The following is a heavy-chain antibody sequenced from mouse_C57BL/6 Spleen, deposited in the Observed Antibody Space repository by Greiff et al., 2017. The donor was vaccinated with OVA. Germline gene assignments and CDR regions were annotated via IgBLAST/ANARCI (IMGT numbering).Heavy chain of an antibody. Sequence: DVKLQESGPGLVKPSQSLSLTCSVTGYSITSGYYWNWIRQFPGNKLEWMGYISYDGSNNYNPSLKNRISITRDTSKNQFFLKLNSVTTEDTATYYCARGSDYDGDWYFDVWGTGTTVTVSS. CDR3: ARGSDYDGDWYFDV. CDR2: ISYDGSN. CDR1: GYSITSGYY. J-gene: IGHJ1*03. V-gene: IGHV3-6*01. D-gene: IGHD2-4*01.